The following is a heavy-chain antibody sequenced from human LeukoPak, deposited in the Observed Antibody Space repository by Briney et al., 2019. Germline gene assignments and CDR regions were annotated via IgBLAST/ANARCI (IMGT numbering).Heavy chain of an antibody. Sequence: PSETLSLTCTVSGGSVSSGSYYWSWIRQPPGKGLEWIGYIYYSGSTNYNPSLKSRVTISVDTSKNQFSLKLSSVTAADTAVYYCARDGSGSYYQHFYFDYWGQGTLVTVSS. CDR1: GGSVSSGSYY. D-gene: IGHD1-26*01. V-gene: IGHV4-61*01. J-gene: IGHJ4*02. CDR3: ARDGSGSYYQHFYFDY. CDR2: IYYSGST.